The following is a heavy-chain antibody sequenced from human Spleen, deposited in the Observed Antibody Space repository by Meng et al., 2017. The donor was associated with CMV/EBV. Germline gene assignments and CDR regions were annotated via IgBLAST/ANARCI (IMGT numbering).Heavy chain of an antibody. CDR3: ARRFDFWSGYGDY. CDR2: IKEDGSEK. Sequence: GGSLRLSCAASGSTFSIYWMSWVRQAPGKGLEWVANIKEDGSEKYYVDSAKGRFTISRDNAKNSLYLNMNGLRAEDTAVYYCARRFDFWSGYGDYWGQGILVTVSS. D-gene: IGHD3-3*01. J-gene: IGHJ4*02. CDR1: GSTFSIYW. V-gene: IGHV3-7*01.